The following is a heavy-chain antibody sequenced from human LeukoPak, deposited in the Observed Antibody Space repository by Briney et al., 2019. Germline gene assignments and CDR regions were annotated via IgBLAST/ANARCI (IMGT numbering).Heavy chain of an antibody. CDR3: ARGPPRLLLWFGELLY. V-gene: IGHV1-46*01. Sequence: ASVKVSCKASGYTFTSYYMHWVRQAPGQGLEWMGIINPSGGSTSYAQKFQGRVTMTRDTSASTVYMELSSLRSEDTAVYYCARGPPRLLLWFGELLYWGQGTLVTVSS. CDR2: INPSGGST. CDR1: GYTFTSYY. J-gene: IGHJ4*02. D-gene: IGHD3-10*01.